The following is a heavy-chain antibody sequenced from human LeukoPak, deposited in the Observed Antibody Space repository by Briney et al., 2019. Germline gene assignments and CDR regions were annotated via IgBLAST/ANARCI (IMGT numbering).Heavy chain of an antibody. CDR2: FYTSGNS. V-gene: IGHV4-4*07. Sequence: ETLSLTCTVSGGSISTYYWSWIRQPAGKGLEWIGRFYTSGNSYYNPSLKSRVTMSVDTSKNQFSLKLSSVTAADTAVYYCARLSTVTTSFDYWGQGTLVTVSS. D-gene: IGHD4-17*01. CDR1: GGSISTYY. J-gene: IGHJ4*02. CDR3: ARLSTVTTSFDY.